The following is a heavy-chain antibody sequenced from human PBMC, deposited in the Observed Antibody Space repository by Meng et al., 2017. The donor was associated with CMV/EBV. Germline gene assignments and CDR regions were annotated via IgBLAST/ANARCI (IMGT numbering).Heavy chain of an antibody. D-gene: IGHD3-3*01. V-gene: IGHV1-18*01. CDR3: AGDLRLAVFLEWLQGMDV. J-gene: IGHJ6*02. CDR2: ISAYNGNT. CDR1: GYTFTSYG. Sequence: ASVKVSCKASGYTFTSYGISWVRQAPGQGLEWMGWISAYNGNTNYAQKLQGRVTMTTDTSTSTAYMELRSLRSDDTAVYYCAGDLRLAVFLEWLQGMDVWGQGTTVTVSS.